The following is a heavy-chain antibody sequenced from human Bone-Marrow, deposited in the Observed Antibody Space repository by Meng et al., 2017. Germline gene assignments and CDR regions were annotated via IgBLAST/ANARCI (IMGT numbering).Heavy chain of an antibody. CDR1: GFTFSSYE. D-gene: IGHD2-15*01. CDR3: ARGGSGGSYKPECDY. Sequence: GESLKISCAASGFTFSSYEMNWVRQAPGKGLEWVSYISSSGSTIYYADSVKGRFTISRDNAKNSLYLQMNSLRAEDTAVYYCARGGSGGSYKPECDYWGQGTLVTVSS. J-gene: IGHJ4*02. CDR2: ISSSGSTI. V-gene: IGHV3-48*03.